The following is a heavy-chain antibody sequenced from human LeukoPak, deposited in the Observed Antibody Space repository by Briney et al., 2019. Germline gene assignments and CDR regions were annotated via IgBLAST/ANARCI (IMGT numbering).Heavy chain of an antibody. CDR2: IYYSGST. CDR3: ARVSGSSWYYFDY. J-gene: IGHJ4*02. V-gene: IGHV4-59*01. CDR1: GGSISSYY. D-gene: IGHD6-13*01. Sequence: PSETLSLTCTVSGGSISSYYWSWIRQPPGKGLEWIGYIYYSGSTNYNPSLKSRVTISVDTSKNQFSLKLSSVTAADTAVYYCARVSGSSWYYFDYRGQGTLVTVSS.